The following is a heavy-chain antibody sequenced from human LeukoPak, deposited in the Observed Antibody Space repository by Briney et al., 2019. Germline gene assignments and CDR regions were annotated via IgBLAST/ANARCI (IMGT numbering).Heavy chain of an antibody. CDR1: GGSISSGDYY. CDR3: ARRLVEVGALDY. D-gene: IGHD1-26*01. Sequence: SETLSLTCTVSGGSISSGDYYWSWIRQPPGKGLEWIGYIYYSGSTYYNPSLKSRVTISVDTSKNQFSLKLSSVTAADTAVYYCARRLVEVGALDYWGQGTLVTVSS. J-gene: IGHJ4*02. V-gene: IGHV4-30-4*01. CDR2: IYYSGST.